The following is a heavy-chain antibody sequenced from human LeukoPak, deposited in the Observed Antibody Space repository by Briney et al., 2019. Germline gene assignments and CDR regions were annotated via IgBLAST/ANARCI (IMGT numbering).Heavy chain of an antibody. V-gene: IGHV3-23*01. CDR2: ISYSGGST. D-gene: IGHD1-26*01. Sequence: GGSLRLSCAASGLTFSGYATNWVRQAPGKGLEWVSTISYSGGSTYYVDSVKGRFTISRDNSENTLYLQLNSLRAEDTAVYYCAKAASGSYLYYFDYWGQGTLVTVSS. CDR1: GLTFSGYA. J-gene: IGHJ4*02. CDR3: AKAASGSYLYYFDY.